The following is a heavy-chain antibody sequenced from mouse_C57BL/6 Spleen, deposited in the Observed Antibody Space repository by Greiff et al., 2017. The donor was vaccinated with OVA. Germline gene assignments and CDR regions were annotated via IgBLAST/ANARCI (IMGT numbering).Heavy chain of an antibody. CDR2: IHPSDSDT. D-gene: IGHD4-1*01. V-gene: IGHV1-74*01. CDR3: AIGNWDRFAY. CDR1: GYTFTSYW. J-gene: IGHJ3*01. Sequence: QVHVKQPGAELVKPGASVKVSCKASGYTFTSYWMHWVKQRPGQGLEWIGRIHPSDSDTNYNQKFKGKATLTVDKSSSTAYMQLSSLTSEDSAVYYCAIGNWDRFAYWGQGTLVTVSA.